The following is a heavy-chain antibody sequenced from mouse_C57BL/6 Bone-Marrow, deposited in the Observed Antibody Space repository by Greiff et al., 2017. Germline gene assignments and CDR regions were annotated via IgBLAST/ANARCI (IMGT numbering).Heavy chain of an antibody. CDR1: GYTFTSYW. J-gene: IGHJ3*01. CDR2: IDPSDSYT. V-gene: IGHV1-69*01. Sequence: VQLQQPGAELVMPGASVKLSCKASGYTFTSYWMHWVKQRPGQGLEWIGEIDPSDSYTNYNQKFKGKSTLTVDKSSSTAYMQLSSLTSEDSAVYYCARRKNDDDVEWFAYWGQGTLVTVSA. D-gene: IGHD2-4*01. CDR3: ARRKNDDDVEWFAY.